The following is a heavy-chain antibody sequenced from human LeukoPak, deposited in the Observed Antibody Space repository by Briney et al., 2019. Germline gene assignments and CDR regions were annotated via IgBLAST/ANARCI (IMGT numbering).Heavy chain of an antibody. J-gene: IGHJ4*02. Sequence: PSETLSLTCTVSGGSISSYYWSWIRQPPGKGLEWIGYISYSGNTNYNPSLESRVTISVDTSKNQFSLKLSSVTAADTAVYYCARGDTAIDYWGQGTLVTVSS. CDR2: ISYSGNT. V-gene: IGHV4-59*01. D-gene: IGHD5-18*01. CDR3: ARGDTAIDY. CDR1: GGSISSYY.